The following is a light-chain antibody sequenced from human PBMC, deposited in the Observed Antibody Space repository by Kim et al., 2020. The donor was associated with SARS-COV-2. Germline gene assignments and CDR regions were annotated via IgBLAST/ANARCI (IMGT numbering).Light chain of an antibody. CDR3: QAWDSRNYV. J-gene: IGLJ1*01. CDR1: NLENKY. Sequence: VYQGETASITCSGDNLENKYVCWYQQKPGQSPVLVMYQNIKRPSGIPERFSGSNSGNTATLTISGTQGLDEADYYCQAWDSRNYVFGTGTKVTVL. V-gene: IGLV3-1*01. CDR2: QNI.